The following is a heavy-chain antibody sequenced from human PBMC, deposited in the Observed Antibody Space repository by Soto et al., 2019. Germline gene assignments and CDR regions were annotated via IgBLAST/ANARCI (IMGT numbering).Heavy chain of an antibody. J-gene: IGHJ6*02. D-gene: IGHD3-3*01. CDR3: ARSSALAISGVGGMDV. CDR2: INPNSGGA. V-gene: IGHV1-2*02. Sequence: ASVKVSCKASGYSFTGYYIHWVRQAPGQGLEWMGWINPNSGGANYAQKFQGRVTMTRDTSTTTAYMELSRLRSNDTAVFYCARSSALAISGVGGMDVWGQGATVTVSS. CDR1: GYSFTGYY.